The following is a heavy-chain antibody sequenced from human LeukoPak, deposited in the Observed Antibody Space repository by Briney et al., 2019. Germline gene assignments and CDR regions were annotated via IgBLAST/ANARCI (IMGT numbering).Heavy chain of an antibody. D-gene: IGHD3-10*02. CDR3: AELGITMIGGV. V-gene: IGHV3-48*03. Sequence: GGSLRLSCAASGFTFSSHEMNWVRQASGKGLEWVSYISSSGSTKYYADSVKGRFTISRDNAKNSLYLQMNSLRAEDTAVYYCAELGITMIGGVWGKGTTVTISS. J-gene: IGHJ6*04. CDR1: GFTFSSHE. CDR2: ISSSGSTK.